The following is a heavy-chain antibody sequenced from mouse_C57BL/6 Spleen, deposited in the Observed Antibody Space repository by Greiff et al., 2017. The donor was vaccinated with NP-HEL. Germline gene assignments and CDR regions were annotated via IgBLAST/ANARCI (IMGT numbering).Heavy chain of an antibody. J-gene: IGHJ4*01. CDR3: ARASMMVTPYAMDY. CDR2: SRNKANDYTT. Sequence: EVQGVESGGGLVQSGRSLRLSCATSGFTFSDFYMEWVRQAPGKGLEWIAASRNKANDYTTEYSASVKGRFIVSRDTSQSILYLQMNALRAEDTAIYYCARASMMVTPYAMDYWGQGTSVTVSS. V-gene: IGHV7-1*01. D-gene: IGHD2-3*01. CDR1: GFTFSDFY.